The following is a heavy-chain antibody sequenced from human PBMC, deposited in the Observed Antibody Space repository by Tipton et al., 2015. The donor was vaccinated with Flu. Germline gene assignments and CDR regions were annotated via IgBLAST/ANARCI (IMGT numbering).Heavy chain of an antibody. J-gene: IGHJ6*02. D-gene: IGHD4-11*01. CDR2: IYHTGNF. Sequence: LRLSCTVSGGSINDYYWTWIRQPPGKGLEWIGYIYHTGNFNYNPSLKSRVTVSVDTSKNQFSLNLSSVTAADTAVYYCARGGTVRNGMDVWGQGTTVTVSS. CDR3: ARGGTVRNGMDV. V-gene: IGHV4-59*01. CDR1: GGSINDYY.